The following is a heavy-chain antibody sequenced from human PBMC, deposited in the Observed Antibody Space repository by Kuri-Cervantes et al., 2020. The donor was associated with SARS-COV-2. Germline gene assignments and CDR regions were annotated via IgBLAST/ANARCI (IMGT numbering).Heavy chain of an antibody. J-gene: IGHJ3*02. CDR2: IYTSGST. Sequence: SETLSLTCTVSGGSISSGSYYWSWIRQPAGKGLEWIGRIYTSGSTNYNPSLKSRVTISLDTSKNQFSLKLSSVTAADTAVYYCARSQYYDFWSGSVDAFDIWGQGTMVTVSS. CDR1: GGSISSGSYY. V-gene: IGHV4-61*02. D-gene: IGHD3-3*01. CDR3: ARSQYYDFWSGSVDAFDI.